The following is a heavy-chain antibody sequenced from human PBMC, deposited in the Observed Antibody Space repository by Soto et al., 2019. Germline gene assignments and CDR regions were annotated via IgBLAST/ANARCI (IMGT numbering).Heavy chain of an antibody. CDR1: GGSITSDYY. Sequence: PSETLSLTCTVSGGSITSDYYWTWIRQPPGKGLEWIGHIYYSGGTFDNPSLKSRVSISGDTSRNQFSMTLTSVTAADTALYYCARMYSSGSGWFHPWGQGTLVTVSS. D-gene: IGHD3-22*01. CDR2: IYYSGGT. CDR3: ARMYSSGSGWFHP. V-gene: IGHV4-30-4*01. J-gene: IGHJ5*02.